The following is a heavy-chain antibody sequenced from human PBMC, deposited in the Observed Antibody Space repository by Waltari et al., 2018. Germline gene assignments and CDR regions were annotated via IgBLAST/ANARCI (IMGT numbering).Heavy chain of an antibody. CDR3: ARGGAAGAYMDV. J-gene: IGHJ6*03. CDR1: GGSISRYY. V-gene: IGHV4-59*01. CDR2: IYYSGST. Sequence: QVQLQESGPGLVKPSETLSPTCTVSGGSISRYYWSWIRQPPGKGLEWIGYIYYSGSTNYNPSLKSRVTISVDTSKNQFSLKLSSVTAADTAVYYCARGGAAGAYMDVWGKGTTVTVSS. D-gene: IGHD6-13*01.